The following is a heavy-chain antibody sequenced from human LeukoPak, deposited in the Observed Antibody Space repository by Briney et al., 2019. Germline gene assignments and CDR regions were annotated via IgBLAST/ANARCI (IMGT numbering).Heavy chain of an antibody. J-gene: IGHJ4*02. V-gene: IGHV3-74*01. CDR1: GFTFSSYW. CDR2: INSDGSST. Sequence: GGSLRLSCAASGFTFSSYWMHWVRQAPGKGLVWVSRINSDGSSTSYADSVKGRFTISRDNAKNTLYLQMNSLRADDTAVYYCARDLQYLLLMGEIDYWGQGTLVTVSS. CDR3: ARDLQYLLLMGEIDY. D-gene: IGHD2-2*01.